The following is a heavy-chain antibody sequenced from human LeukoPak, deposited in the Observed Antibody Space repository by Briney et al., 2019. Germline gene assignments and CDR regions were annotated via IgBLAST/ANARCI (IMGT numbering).Heavy chain of an antibody. CDR3: AKDLGAWNYYGSGSSKTFDY. Sequence: GRSLRLSCAASGFTFSSYGMHWVRQAPGKGLEWVAVISYDGSNKYYADSVKGRFTISRDNSKNTLYLQMNSLRAEDTAVYYCAKDLGAWNYYGSGSSKTFDYWGQGTLVTVSS. J-gene: IGHJ4*02. V-gene: IGHV3-30*18. CDR1: GFTFSSYG. CDR2: ISYDGSNK. D-gene: IGHD3-10*01.